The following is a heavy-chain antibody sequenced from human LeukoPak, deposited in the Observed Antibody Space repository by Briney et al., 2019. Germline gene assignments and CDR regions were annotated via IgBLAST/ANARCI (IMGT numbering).Heavy chain of an antibody. CDR1: GFTFKNFV. V-gene: IGHV3-74*01. J-gene: IGHJ1*01. CDR2: VNDDGRST. Sequence: GGSLRLSCAAYGFTFKNFVMHWVRQAPGKGLVWVSRVNDDGRSTHYADYVKGRFTVSRDNAKNSLYLQFNSLRVEDTAVYYCAREGEMATAEYFQHWGQGTLVTVSS. D-gene: IGHD5-24*01. CDR3: AREGEMATAEYFQH.